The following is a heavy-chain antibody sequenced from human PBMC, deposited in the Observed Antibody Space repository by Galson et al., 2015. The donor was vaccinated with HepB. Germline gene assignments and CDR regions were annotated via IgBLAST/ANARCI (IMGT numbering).Heavy chain of an antibody. Sequence: SVKVSCKASTYTFNYYAMNWVRQAPGQGLEWAGWIDTNTGNPTYAQGFTGRFVFSLDTSVSTAYLQISSLKAEDTAVYYCARDRGSGGHFFDYWGRGTLVTVSS. CDR2: IDTNTGNP. CDR3: ARDRGSGGHFFDY. J-gene: IGHJ4*02. D-gene: IGHD4-23*01. V-gene: IGHV7-4-1*02. CDR1: TYTFNYYA.